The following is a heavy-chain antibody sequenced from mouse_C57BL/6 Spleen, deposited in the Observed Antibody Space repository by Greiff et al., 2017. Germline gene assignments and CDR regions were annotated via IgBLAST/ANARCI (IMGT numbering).Heavy chain of an antibody. CDR1: GYTFTGYW. CDR3: ASASYYSNYIWYFDY. CDR2: ILPGSGST. V-gene: IGHV1-9*01. Sequence: QVQLQQSGAELMKPGASVKLSCKATGYTFTGYWIEWVKQRPGHGLEWIGEILPGSGSTNYNEKFKGKATFTADPSSNTAYMQLSSLTTEDSAIYYCASASYYSNYIWYFDYWGQGTTLTVSS. J-gene: IGHJ2*01. D-gene: IGHD2-5*01.